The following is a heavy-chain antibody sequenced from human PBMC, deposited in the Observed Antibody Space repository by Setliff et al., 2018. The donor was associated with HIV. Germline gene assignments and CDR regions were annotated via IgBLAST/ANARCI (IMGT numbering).Heavy chain of an antibody. CDR2: INPNTGVT. CDR1: GYTFTGYF. J-gene: IGHJ3*02. CDR3: AREYDVLTGYYISAFDI. D-gene: IGHD3-9*01. V-gene: IGHV1-2*06. Sequence: ASVKVSCKASGYTFTGYFIHWVRQAPGQGLEWMGRINPNTGVTNYAQKFQDRVTMTRDTSINTAYMELSRLRSDDTAVYYCAREYDVLTGYYISAFDIWGQGTMVTVS.